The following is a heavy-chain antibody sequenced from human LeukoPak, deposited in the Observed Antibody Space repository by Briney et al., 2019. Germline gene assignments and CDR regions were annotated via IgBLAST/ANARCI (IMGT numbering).Heavy chain of an antibody. Sequence: SETLSLTCTVSGGSISSYYWSWIRQPAGKGLEWIGRIYTSGSTNYNPSLKSRVTISVDTSKNQFSLKLSSVTAADTAVYYCARTVTTRWLAESFHFDYWGQGTLVTVSS. CDR3: ARTVTTRWLAESFHFDY. CDR1: GGSISSYY. D-gene: IGHD4-17*01. V-gene: IGHV4-4*07. CDR2: IYTSGST. J-gene: IGHJ4*02.